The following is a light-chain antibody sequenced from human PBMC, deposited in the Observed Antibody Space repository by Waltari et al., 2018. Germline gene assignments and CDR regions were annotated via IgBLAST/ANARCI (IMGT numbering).Light chain of an antibody. V-gene: IGLV2-14*03. Sequence: QSALTQPASVSGSPGQSITISCTGTSRDVGGYDYVSWYQQHPGKAPKLILYDFNNRPSVLSNRFSGSKSGNTASLTISGLQAEDEAYYYCSSYTSSSPYVFGTGTKVTVL. J-gene: IGLJ1*01. CDR1: SRDVGGYDY. CDR2: DFN. CDR3: SSYTSSSPYV.